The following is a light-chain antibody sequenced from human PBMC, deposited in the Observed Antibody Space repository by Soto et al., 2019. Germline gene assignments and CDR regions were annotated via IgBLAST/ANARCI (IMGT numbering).Light chain of an antibody. CDR1: SSDVGGYNY. CDR3: SSYTSSSTQV. V-gene: IGLV2-14*01. J-gene: IGLJ2*01. CDR2: DVS. Sequence: QSALTQPASVSGSPGQSITISCTGTSSDVGGYNYVSWYQQHPAKVPKLIIYDVSNRPSGVSNRFSGSKSGNTASLTISGLQAEDEGDYYCSSYTSSSTQVFGGGTKLTVL.